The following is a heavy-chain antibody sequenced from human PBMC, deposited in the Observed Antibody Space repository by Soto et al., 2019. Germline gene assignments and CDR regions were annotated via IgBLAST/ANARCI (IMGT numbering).Heavy chain of an antibody. V-gene: IGHV3-30*03. J-gene: IGHJ6*02. CDR1: GFACSSYC. CDR2: ISYDGSNK. CDR3: AIYIRAADQKGYSRPDV. Sequence: SLRPSYAAAGFACSSYCMHWVRQAPGKGLEWVAVISYDGSNKYYADSVKGRFTISRDNSKNTLYLQMNSLRAEDTAVYYCAIYIRAADQKGYSRPDVWGQGTTATLSS. D-gene: IGHD2-15*01.